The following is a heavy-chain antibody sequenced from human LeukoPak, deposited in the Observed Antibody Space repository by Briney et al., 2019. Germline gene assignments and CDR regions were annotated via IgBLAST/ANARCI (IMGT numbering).Heavy chain of an antibody. V-gene: IGHV5-51*01. D-gene: IGHD2-2*01. Sequence: ESLKISRKASWYSFTTYWIGLVRQMPGKGLEWMGIIYPGDCDTKYSPSFQGQVTISADKSISTAYLQWSSLKASDTAMYYCARHGGGYCRTTSCYLFDPWGQGTLVAVSS. J-gene: IGHJ5*02. CDR1: WYSFTTYW. CDR2: IYPGDCDT. CDR3: ARHGGGYCRTTSCYLFDP.